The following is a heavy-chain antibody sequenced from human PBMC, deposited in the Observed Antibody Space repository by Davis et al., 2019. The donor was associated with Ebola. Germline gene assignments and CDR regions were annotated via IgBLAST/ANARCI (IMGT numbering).Heavy chain of an antibody. CDR2: IIPILGIA. D-gene: IGHD3-3*01. CDR3: ARDLGRVVIGGDY. V-gene: IGHV1-69*04. Sequence: AASVKVSCKASGGTFISYPISWVRQAPGQGLEWMGRIIPILGIANYAQKFQGRVTITADKSTSTAYTEMSSLRSEDTAVYYCARDLGRVVIGGDYWGQGTLVTVSS. CDR1: GGTFISYP. J-gene: IGHJ4*02.